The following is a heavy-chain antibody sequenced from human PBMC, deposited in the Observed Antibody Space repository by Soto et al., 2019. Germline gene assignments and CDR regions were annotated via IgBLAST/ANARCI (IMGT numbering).Heavy chain of an antibody. J-gene: IGHJ4*02. V-gene: IGHV4-59*08. CDR1: SGSISGYY. CDR3: AKHQDGHNRHFDY. D-gene: IGHD1-1*01. Sequence: SETLSLTCTVSSGSISGYYWSWIRQPPGKGLEWIGYIYDYGSTNYNPSLKSRVTISVDTSKNQFSLNLRSVTAADTGVYYCAKHQDGHNRHFDYWGQGTLVTVSS. CDR2: IYDYGST.